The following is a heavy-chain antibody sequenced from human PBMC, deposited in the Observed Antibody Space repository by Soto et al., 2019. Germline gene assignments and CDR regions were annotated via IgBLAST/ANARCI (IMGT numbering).Heavy chain of an antibody. CDR2: IYHSGST. V-gene: IGHV4-4*02. CDR3: ARGRTYYYDSSGYYWDY. Sequence: QVQLQESGPGLVKPSGTLSLTCAVSGGSISSSNWWSWVRQPPGKGLEWIGEIYHSGSTNYNPSLQKRVTITVDKSKEPFPLELSPGTAADTAVYYCARGRTYYYDSSGYYWDYWGQGTLVTVSS. J-gene: IGHJ4*02. CDR1: GGSISSSNW. D-gene: IGHD3-22*01.